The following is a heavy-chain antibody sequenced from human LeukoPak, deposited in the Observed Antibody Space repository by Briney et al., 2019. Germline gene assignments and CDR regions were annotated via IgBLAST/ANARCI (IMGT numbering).Heavy chain of an antibody. CDR3: ARDPSPAHDYFYYGMDV. CDR1: GGSISSYY. Sequence: SETLSLTCTVSGGSISSYYWSWIRQPPGKGLEWIGDINYSGSTNYNPSLKSRVTISVDTSKNQFSLKLSSVTAADTAVYYCARDPSPAHDYFYYGMDVWGKGTTVTVSS. J-gene: IGHJ6*04. D-gene: IGHD2-2*01. V-gene: IGHV4-59*01. CDR2: INYSGST.